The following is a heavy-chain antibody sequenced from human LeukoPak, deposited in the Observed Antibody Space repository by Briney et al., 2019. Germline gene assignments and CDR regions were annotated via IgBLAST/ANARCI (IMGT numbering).Heavy chain of an antibody. J-gene: IGHJ5*02. CDR3: AIEGSKSRYFDWLQT. D-gene: IGHD3-9*01. CDR1: GYTLSELS. V-gene: IGHV1-24*01. CDR2: FDPEDAET. Sequence: ASVKVSCTVSGYTLSELSMHWVRQGPGKGLEWMGGFDPEDAETIYAQKFQGRVTLTEDTSTDTAYMELSSLRSEDTAVYYCAIEGSKSRYFDWLQTWGQETLVTVSS.